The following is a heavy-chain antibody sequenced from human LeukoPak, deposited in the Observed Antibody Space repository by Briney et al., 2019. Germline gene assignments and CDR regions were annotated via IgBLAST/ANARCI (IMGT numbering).Heavy chain of an antibody. CDR1: GFTFSSYW. CDR2: INSDGSFT. D-gene: IGHD5-24*01. V-gene: IGHV3-74*01. CDR3: ASLPYGSLAQGY. Sequence: GGSLRLSCAASGFTFSSYWMHWVRQAPGKGLVWVSRINSDGSFTSYVDSVKGRFTIARDNAKNTLYLQMNSLRAEDTAVYHCASLPYGSLAQGYWGQGTLVTVSS. J-gene: IGHJ4*02.